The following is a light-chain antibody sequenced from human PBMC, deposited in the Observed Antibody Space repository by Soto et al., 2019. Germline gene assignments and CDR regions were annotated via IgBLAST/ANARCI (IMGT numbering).Light chain of an antibody. CDR3: QHYNNWPFT. CDR1: QSVSSN. CDR2: GAS. Sequence: EIVMTQSPATLFVSPGERATLSCRASQSVSSNLAWYQQKPGQPPSLLIYGASARATGIPARFSGSGSGTEFTLTISNLQSEDFAIYYCQHYNNWPFTFGQGTKVDIK. V-gene: IGKV3-15*01. J-gene: IGKJ2*01.